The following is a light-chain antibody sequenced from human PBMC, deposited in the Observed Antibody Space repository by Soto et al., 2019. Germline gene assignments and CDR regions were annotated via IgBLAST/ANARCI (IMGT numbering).Light chain of an antibody. J-gene: IGKJ2*01. Sequence: EIGLTQSRATLSLSPGERATLSCSASQSVSSSYLAWYQQKPGLAPRLLIYDASSRATGIPDRFSGSGSGTDFTLTIRRLEPEDFAVYYCQQYGSSPYTFGQGTKLEIK. CDR1: QSVSSSY. CDR2: DAS. V-gene: IGKV3D-20*01. CDR3: QQYGSSPYT.